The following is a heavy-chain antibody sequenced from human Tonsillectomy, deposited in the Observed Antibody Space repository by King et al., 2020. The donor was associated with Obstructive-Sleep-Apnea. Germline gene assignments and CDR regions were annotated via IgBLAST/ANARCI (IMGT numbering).Heavy chain of an antibody. V-gene: IGHV3-9*01. J-gene: IGHJ4*02. Sequence: VQLVESGGGLVQPGRSLRLSCAASGFTFDDYAMHWVRQAPGKGLEWVSGISWNSGSIGYADSVKGRFTISRDNAKNSLYLQMNSLRAEDTALYYCAKEAWGNSYPPYFDYWGQGTLVTVSS. D-gene: IGHD3-16*01. CDR2: ISWNSGSI. CDR3: AKEAWGNSYPPYFDY. CDR1: GFTFDDYA.